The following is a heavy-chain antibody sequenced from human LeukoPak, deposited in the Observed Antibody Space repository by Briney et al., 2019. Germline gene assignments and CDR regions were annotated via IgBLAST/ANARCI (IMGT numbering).Heavy chain of an antibody. Sequence: PSETLSLTCTVSGGSISSGNYYWSWIRQPAGKGLEWIGRIWADGAPTYRPSLKSRVKISVDTSKNQFSLRLNSVTAADTAVYYCARRKRNYYDSMDYYYYGMDVWGQGTTVTVSS. D-gene: IGHD3-22*01. CDR2: IWADGAP. CDR3: ARRKRNYYDSMDYYYYGMDV. CDR1: GGSISSGNYY. V-gene: IGHV4-61*02. J-gene: IGHJ6*02.